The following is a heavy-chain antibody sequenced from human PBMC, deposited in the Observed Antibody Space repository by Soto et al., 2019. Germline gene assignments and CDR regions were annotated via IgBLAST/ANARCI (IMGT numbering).Heavy chain of an antibody. D-gene: IGHD3-10*01. Sequence: GGSLRLSCAASGFTFSSYAMHWVRQAPGKGLEWVAVISYDGSNKYYADSVKGRFTISRDNSKNTLYLQMNSLRAEDTAVYYCARDLGFGELLYYYYYGMDVWGQGTTVTVSS. J-gene: IGHJ6*02. V-gene: IGHV3-30-3*01. CDR1: GFTFSSYA. CDR3: ARDLGFGELLYYYYYGMDV. CDR2: ISYDGSNK.